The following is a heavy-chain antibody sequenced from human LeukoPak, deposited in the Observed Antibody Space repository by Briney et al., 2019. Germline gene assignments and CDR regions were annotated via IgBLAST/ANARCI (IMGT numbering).Heavy chain of an antibody. CDR2: INHSGST. CDR3: ARGTAMVTYYYYYGMDV. Sequence: SETLSLTCAVYGGSFSGYHWSWIRQPPGKGLEWIGEINHSGSTNYNPSLKSRVTISVDTSKNQFSLKLSSVTAADTAVYYCARGTAMVTYYYYYGMDVWGQGTTVTVSS. J-gene: IGHJ6*02. V-gene: IGHV4-34*01. D-gene: IGHD5-18*01. CDR1: GGSFSGYH.